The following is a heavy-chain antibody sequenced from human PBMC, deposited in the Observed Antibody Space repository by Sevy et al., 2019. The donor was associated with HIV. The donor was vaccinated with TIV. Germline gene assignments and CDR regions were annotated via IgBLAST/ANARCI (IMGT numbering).Heavy chain of an antibody. CDR2: LKSDVYGGTV. V-gene: IGHV3-49*04. CDR3: TRWKAAQSIFDY. Sequence: GGSLRRSCTASGFTFGDYCMSWVRQAPGKGLEWVAFLKSDVYGGTVDHAASVRGRFVISRDDSKTIAYLQMNDLKTEDTGVYYCTRWKAAQSIFDYWGQGALDTVSS. J-gene: IGHJ4*02. CDR1: GFTFGDYC. D-gene: IGHD6-13*01.